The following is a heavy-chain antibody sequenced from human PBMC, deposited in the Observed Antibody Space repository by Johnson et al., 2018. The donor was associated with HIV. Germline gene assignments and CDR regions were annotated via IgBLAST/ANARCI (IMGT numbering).Heavy chain of an antibody. CDR1: GFTFSSYA. V-gene: IGHV3-30*04. Sequence: QVQLVESGGGVVQPGRSLRLSCAASGFTFSSYAMHWVRQAPGKGLEWVAVISYDGSYKYYADSVKGRFTISRDNSKNTLYLQLNSLRAEDTAVYYCAKGPQGIATPDAFDIWGQGTMVTVSS. J-gene: IGHJ3*02. CDR2: ISYDGSYK. D-gene: IGHD2-21*01. CDR3: AKGPQGIATPDAFDI.